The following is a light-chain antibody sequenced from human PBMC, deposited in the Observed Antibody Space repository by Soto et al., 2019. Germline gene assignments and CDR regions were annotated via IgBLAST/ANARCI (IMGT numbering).Light chain of an antibody. CDR1: SSDVGGYDH. J-gene: IGLJ3*02. CDR3: SSYTNKDTLL. CDR2: DVT. Sequence: QSALTQPASVSGSPGQSITISCTGTSSDVGGYDHVSWYQQHPGKAPKLIIYDVTVRPSGISPRFSGSKSDNTAPLAVSGLQPEDEADYYCSSYTNKDTLLFGGGTKVTVL. V-gene: IGLV2-14*03.